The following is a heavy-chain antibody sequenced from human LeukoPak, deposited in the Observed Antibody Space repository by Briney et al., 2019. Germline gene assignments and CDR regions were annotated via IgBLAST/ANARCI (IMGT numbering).Heavy chain of an antibody. D-gene: IGHD3-16*01. CDR3: AKGLGALKVNWFDP. V-gene: IGHV3-7*03. J-gene: IGHJ5*02. CDR1: GFTFRNAW. CDR2: IKQDGSEK. Sequence: GGSLRLSFPASGFTFRNAWMSWVRQARGRGVEGVANIKQDGSEKYYVDSVKGRFTISRDNAKNSLYLQMNSLRAEDTALYYCAKGLGALKVNWFDPWGQGTLVTVSS.